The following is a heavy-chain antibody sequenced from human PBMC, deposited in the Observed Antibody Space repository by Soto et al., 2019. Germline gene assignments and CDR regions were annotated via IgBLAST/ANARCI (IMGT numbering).Heavy chain of an antibody. J-gene: IGHJ4*02. Sequence: GASVKVSCKTPGYTFTSYYMHWVRQAPGQGLEWMGIINPSGGSTSYAQKFQGRVTMTRDTSTSTVYMELSSLRSEDTAVYYCAREIRQYYYGSGTPISDYWGQGTLVTVSS. V-gene: IGHV1-46*01. CDR1: GYTFTSYY. CDR2: INPSGGST. CDR3: AREIRQYYYGSGTPISDY. D-gene: IGHD3-10*01.